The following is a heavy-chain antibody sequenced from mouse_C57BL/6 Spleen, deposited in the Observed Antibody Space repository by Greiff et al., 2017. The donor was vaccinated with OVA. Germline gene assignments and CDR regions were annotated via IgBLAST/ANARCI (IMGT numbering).Heavy chain of an antibody. D-gene: IGHD3-2*02. CDR2: IHPNSGST. V-gene: IGHV1-64*01. J-gene: IGHJ2*01. CDR1: GYTFTSYW. CDR3: ARLDSSGYFDY. Sequence: VQLQQPGAELVKPGASVKLSCKASGYTFTSYWMHWVKQRPGQGLEWIGMIHPNSGSTNYNEKFKSKATLTVDKSSSTAYMQLSILTSEDSAVYYCARLDSSGYFDYWGQGTTLTVSS.